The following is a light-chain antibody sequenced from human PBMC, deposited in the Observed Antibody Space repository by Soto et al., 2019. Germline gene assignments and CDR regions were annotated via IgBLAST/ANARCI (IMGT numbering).Light chain of an antibody. Sequence: SYELTQPLSVSVALGQTARITCGGTNIGSKNVHWYQQKPGQAPVLVIYRDSNRPSGIPERFSGSNSGNTATLTISRAQAGDEADYYCQVWDSTEVFGGGTKLTVL. CDR3: QVWDSTEV. CDR2: RDS. CDR1: NIGSKN. J-gene: IGLJ3*02. V-gene: IGLV3-9*01.